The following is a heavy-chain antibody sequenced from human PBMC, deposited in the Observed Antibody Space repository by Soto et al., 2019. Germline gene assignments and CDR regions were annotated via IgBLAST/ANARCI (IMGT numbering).Heavy chain of an antibody. V-gene: IGHV4-39*07. CDR1: GGSISSSSYY. Sequence: SETLSLTCTVSGGSISSSSYYWGWIRQPPGKGLEWIGYIYYSGSTNYNPSLKSRVTISVDTSKNQFSLKLSSVTAADTAVYYCARLYGSGSYNYGMDVWGQGTTVTVS. D-gene: IGHD3-10*01. CDR2: IYYSGST. J-gene: IGHJ6*02. CDR3: ARLYGSGSYNYGMDV.